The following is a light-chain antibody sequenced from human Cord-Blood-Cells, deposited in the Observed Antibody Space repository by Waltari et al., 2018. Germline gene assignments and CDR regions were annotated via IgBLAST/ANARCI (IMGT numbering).Light chain of an antibody. V-gene: IGKV3-20*01. CDR3: QQYGSSPLT. CDR2: GAS. Sequence: EIVSTQSPGTLSLSPGERATLSCRASQSVSRSYLAWYQQKPGQAPRLLIYGASSRATGIPDRFSGSGSGTDFTLTISRLEPEDFAVYYCQQYGSSPLTFGGGTKVEIK. J-gene: IGKJ4*01. CDR1: QSVSRSY.